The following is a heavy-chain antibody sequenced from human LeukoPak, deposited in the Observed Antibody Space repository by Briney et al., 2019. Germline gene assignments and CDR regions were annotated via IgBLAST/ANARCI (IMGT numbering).Heavy chain of an antibody. J-gene: IGHJ4*02. V-gene: IGHV4-59*01. D-gene: IGHD4/OR15-4a*01. CDR1: GGSISSYY. CDR3: ARDGRGLSPNFDY. Sequence: SETLSLTCTVSGGSISSYYWSWIRQPPGKGLEWIGYIYYSGSTNYNPSLKSRVTISVDTSKNQFSLKLSSVTAADTAVYYCARDGRGLSPNFDYWGQGTLVTVSS. CDR2: IYYSGST.